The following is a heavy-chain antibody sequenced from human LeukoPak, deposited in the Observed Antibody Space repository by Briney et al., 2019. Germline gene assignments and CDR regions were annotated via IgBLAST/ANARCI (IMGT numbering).Heavy chain of an antibody. CDR1: GGTFSSYA. J-gene: IGHJ2*01. D-gene: IGHD6-19*01. V-gene: IGHV1-69*13. Sequence: EASVKVSCKASGGTFSSYAISWVRQAPGQGLEWMGGIIPIFGTATYAQKFQGRVTITADESTSTAYMELTSLRSEDTAVYYCARVFDSSGWFYWYFDLWGRGTLVTVSS. CDR3: ARVFDSSGWFYWYFDL. CDR2: IIPIFGTA.